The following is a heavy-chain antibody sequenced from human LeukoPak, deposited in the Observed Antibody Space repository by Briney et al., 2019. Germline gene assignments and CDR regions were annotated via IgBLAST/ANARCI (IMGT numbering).Heavy chain of an antibody. CDR3: ARDLSKLCSSASCLKLRSWFDP. CDR2: INPNSGGT. J-gene: IGHJ5*02. V-gene: IGHV1-2*02. D-gene: IGHD2-2*01. CDR1: GYTFSSYG. Sequence: GASVTVSFKASGYTFSSYGISWVRQAPGQGLEWMGWINPNSGGTNYAQKFQGRVTITRDTSIITAYMELSRLRSDDTAVYYCARDLSKLCSSASCLKLRSWFDPWGQGTLVTVSS.